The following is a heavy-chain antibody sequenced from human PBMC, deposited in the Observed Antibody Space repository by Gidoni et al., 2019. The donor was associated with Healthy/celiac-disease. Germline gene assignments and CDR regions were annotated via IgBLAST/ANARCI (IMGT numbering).Heavy chain of an antibody. Sequence: QVQLVQSGAEVKKPGSSVKVSCKASGGTFSSYAISWVRQAPGQGLEWMGGIIPILGTANYAQKFQGRVTITADESTSTAYMELSSLGSEDTAVYYCATGGGYCSSTSCYSYYYYMDVWGKGTTVTVSS. V-gene: IGHV1-69*01. D-gene: IGHD2-2*02. J-gene: IGHJ6*03. CDR1: GGTFSSYA. CDR3: ATGGGYCSSTSCYSYYYYMDV. CDR2: IIPILGTA.